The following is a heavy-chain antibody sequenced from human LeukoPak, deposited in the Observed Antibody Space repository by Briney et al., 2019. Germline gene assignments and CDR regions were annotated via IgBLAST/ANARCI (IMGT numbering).Heavy chain of an antibody. CDR2: ISSSSSYI. D-gene: IGHD2-2*01. Sequence: PGGSLRLSCAASGFTFSLYSMNWVRQAPGKGLEWVSSISSSSSYIYYADSVKGRFTISRDNAKNSLYLQMNSLRAEDTAVYYCAREWGYCSSASCYQVYYYGMDVWGQGTTVTVSS. CDR1: GFTFSLYS. V-gene: IGHV3-21*01. CDR3: AREWGYCSSASCYQVYYYGMDV. J-gene: IGHJ6*02.